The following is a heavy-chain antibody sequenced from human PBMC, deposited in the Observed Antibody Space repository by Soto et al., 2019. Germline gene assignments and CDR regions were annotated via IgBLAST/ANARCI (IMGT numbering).Heavy chain of an antibody. CDR1: GYTFTGYY. CDR2: INPETGGT. D-gene: IGHD2-2*01. V-gene: IGHV1-2*02. Sequence: AAVKFSCKASGYTFTGYYVHWVREAPGQGLDWMGWINPETGGTSYAQKFQGRVTLSRDTSINTAYLELSRLRLDDAAVDFCARERYQLISDVMDVWGQGTTVTVSS. J-gene: IGHJ6*02. CDR3: ARERYQLISDVMDV.